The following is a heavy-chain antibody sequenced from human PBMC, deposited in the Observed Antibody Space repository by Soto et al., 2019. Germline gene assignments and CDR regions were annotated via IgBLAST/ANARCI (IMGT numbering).Heavy chain of an antibody. V-gene: IGHV3-23*01. CDR2: ISGSGGST. D-gene: IGHD5-12*01. CDR3: AKGVGYFLPGSDWDFDL. J-gene: IGHJ2*01. CDR1: GFTFSSYA. Sequence: EVQLLESGGGLLQPGGSLRLSCAASGFTFSSYAMSWVRQAPGKGLEWVSAISGSGGSTYYADSVKGRCTISRDISKNTVYLQMNSRRAEDTAVYYWAKGVGYFLPGSDWDFDLGGRGTRVTVSS.